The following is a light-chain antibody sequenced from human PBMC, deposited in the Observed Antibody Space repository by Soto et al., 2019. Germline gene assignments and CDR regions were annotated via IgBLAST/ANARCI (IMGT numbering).Light chain of an antibody. CDR1: SSDVGGYNF. J-gene: IGLJ2*01. CDR2: EVS. CDR3: SSYAGSNIVV. V-gene: IGLV2-8*01. Sequence: QSALTQPPSASGSPGQSVTNSCTGTSSDVGGYNFVSWYQQHPGKAPKLMIYEVSERPSGVPDRFSGSKSGNTASLTVSGLQAEDEADYYCSSYAGSNIVVFGGGTKLTVL.